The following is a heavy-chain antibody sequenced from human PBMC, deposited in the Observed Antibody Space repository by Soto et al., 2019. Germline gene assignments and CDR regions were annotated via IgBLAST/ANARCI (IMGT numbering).Heavy chain of an antibody. CDR1: GFTFSSYG. Sequence: QVQLVESGGGVVQPGRSLRLSCAASGFTFSSYGMHWVRQAPGKGLEWVAVIWYDGSNKYYADSVKGRFTISRDNSKNTLYLQMNSLRAEDTAVYYCARDFGTSCPLDYWGQGTLVTVSS. D-gene: IGHD2-2*01. V-gene: IGHV3-33*01. CDR2: IWYDGSNK. CDR3: ARDFGTSCPLDY. J-gene: IGHJ4*02.